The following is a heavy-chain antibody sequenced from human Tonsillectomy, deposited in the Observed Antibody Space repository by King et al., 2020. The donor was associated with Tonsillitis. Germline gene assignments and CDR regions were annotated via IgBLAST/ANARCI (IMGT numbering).Heavy chain of an antibody. Sequence: VQLVESGGGVVQPGGSLRLSCAASGFTFDYYAMHWVRQAPGKGLEWVFLISGDGGSTYYADSVKGRFTISRDNSKNSLYLQMNSLRTEDTALYYCAKDRDFWSGYVDYWGQGTLVTVSS. V-gene: IGHV3-43*02. J-gene: IGHJ4*02. D-gene: IGHD3-3*01. CDR3: AKDRDFWSGYVDY. CDR2: ISGDGGST. CDR1: GFTFDYYA.